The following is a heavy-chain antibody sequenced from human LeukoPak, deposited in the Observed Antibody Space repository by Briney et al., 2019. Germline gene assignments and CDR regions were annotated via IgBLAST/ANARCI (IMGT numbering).Heavy chain of an antibody. CDR3: ARDVGNYFDF. J-gene: IGHJ4*02. D-gene: IGHD1-26*01. CDR1: GFTFSSYA. V-gene: IGHV3-23*01. CDR2: ISGSGGST. Sequence: GGSLRLSCAASGFTFSSYAMRWVRQAPGEGLEWVSLISGSGGSTYYADSVKGRFTLSRDNSKNTLYLQMNSLRAEDTAVYYCARDVGNYFDFWGQGTLVTVSS.